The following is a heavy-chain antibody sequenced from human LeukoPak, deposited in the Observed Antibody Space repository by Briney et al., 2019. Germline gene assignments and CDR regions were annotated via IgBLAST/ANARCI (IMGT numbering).Heavy chain of an antibody. CDR1: GFTFSSYA. CDR2: ISGSGGST. CDR3: AKHGRSDYDYVWGSSDF. J-gene: IGHJ4*02. V-gene: IGHV3-23*01. Sequence: GGSLRLSCAASGFTFSSYAMSWVRQAPGEGLEWVSPISGSGGSTYYADSVRGRFTISRDNSKNTLYLHMNSLRAEDAAVYYCAKHGRSDYDYVWGSSDFWGQGTLVTVSS. D-gene: IGHD3-16*01.